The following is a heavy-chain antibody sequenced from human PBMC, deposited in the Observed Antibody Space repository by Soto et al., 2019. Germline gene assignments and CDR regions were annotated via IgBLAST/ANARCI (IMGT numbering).Heavy chain of an antibody. V-gene: IGHV1-8*01. CDR3: ARGLLSKYYYYHYLMSV. CDR2: MNPNSGNT. D-gene: IGHD3-16*02. Sequence: ASVKVYCKASGYTFTSYDINWVRQATGQGLEWMGWMNPNSGNTGYAQKFQGRVTMTRNTSISTAYMELSSLRSEDTAVYYCARGLLSKYYYYHYLMSVCGKGSSVIGSS. CDR1: GYTFTSYD. J-gene: IGHJ6*03.